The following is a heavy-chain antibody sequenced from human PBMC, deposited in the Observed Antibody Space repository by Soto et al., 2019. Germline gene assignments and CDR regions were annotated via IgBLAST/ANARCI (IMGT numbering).Heavy chain of an antibody. CDR3: TTDLADF. CDR1: GFTFTDAW. V-gene: IGHV3-15*07. J-gene: IGHJ4*02. Sequence: EVQLVESGGGLVKPGGSLRLSCSASGFTFTDAWMNWVRQAPGKGLEWVGRIKSKTDGGTTDYVEPVKGRVTISRDDSKNTLYLEMNSLKTEDTAVYYCTTDLADFWGQGSLVTVSS. CDR2: IKSKTDGGTT.